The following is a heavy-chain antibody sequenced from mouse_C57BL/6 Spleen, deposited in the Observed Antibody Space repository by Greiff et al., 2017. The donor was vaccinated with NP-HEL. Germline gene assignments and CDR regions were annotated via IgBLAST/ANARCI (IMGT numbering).Heavy chain of an antibody. V-gene: IGHV1-26*01. J-gene: IGHJ3*01. D-gene: IGHD2-5*01. CDR3: AREDYSNYLAWFAY. CDR2: INPNNGGT. CDR1: GYTFTDYY. Sequence: EVQLQQSGPELVKPGASVKISCKASGYTFTDYYMNWVKQSHGKSLEWIGDINPNNGGTRYNQKFKGKATLTVDKSSSTAYMELRSLTSEDSAVYYCAREDYSNYLAWFAYWGQGTLVTVSA.